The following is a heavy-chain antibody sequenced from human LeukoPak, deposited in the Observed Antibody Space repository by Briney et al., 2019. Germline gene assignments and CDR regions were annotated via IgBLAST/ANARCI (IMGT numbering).Heavy chain of an antibody. D-gene: IGHD3-10*01. CDR1: GYTFTTYY. CDR2: INPSVGST. Sequence: GASVKVSCKASGYTFTTYYVQWVRQAPGQGLEWMGIINPSVGSTTYAQKFRGRVTMTRDTSTSTVYMELSSLRSEDTAVYYCARAGKDSGSTYYYYYGMDVWGQGTTVTVSS. J-gene: IGHJ6*02. V-gene: IGHV1-46*01. CDR3: ARAGKDSGSTYYYYYGMDV.